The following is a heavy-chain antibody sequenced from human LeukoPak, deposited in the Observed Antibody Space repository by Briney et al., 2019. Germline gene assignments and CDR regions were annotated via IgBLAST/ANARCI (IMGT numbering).Heavy chain of an antibody. Sequence: PGGSLRLSCTASGFNFGDYAMSWVRQAPGKGLEWVSFIRSKAYGGTTEYAASVKGRFTISRDDSKSIAYLQMNSLKTEDTAVYYCTYYDDQLGGSWGQGTLVTVSS. V-gene: IGHV3-49*04. D-gene: IGHD3-16*01. J-gene: IGHJ5*02. CDR1: GFNFGDYA. CDR3: TYYDDQLGGS. CDR2: IRSKAYGGTT.